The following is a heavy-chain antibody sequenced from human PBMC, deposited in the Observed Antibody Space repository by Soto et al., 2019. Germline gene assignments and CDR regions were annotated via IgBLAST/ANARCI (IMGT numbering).Heavy chain of an antibody. V-gene: IGHV3-30-3*01. CDR1: GFTFSSYA. CDR3: ARVPYYDFWSGHFGDTWTYYYGMDV. Sequence: QVQLVESGGGVVQPGRSLRLSCAASGFTFSSYAMHWVRQAPGKGLEWVAVIPYDGSNKYYADSVKGRFTISRDNSKNTLYLHMNSLRAGDTAVYYCARVPYYDFWSGHFGDTWTYYYGMDVWCQGTTVTVSS. J-gene: IGHJ6*02. D-gene: IGHD3-3*01. CDR2: IPYDGSNK.